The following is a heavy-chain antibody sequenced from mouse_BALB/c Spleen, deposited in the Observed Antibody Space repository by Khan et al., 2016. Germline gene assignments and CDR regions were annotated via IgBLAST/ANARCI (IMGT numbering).Heavy chain of an antibody. D-gene: IGHD1-1*01. CDR3: ASATPFAY. J-gene: IGHJ3*01. CDR1: GFAFSSYW. Sequence: QVQLQQSGAELVRPGSSVKISCKASGFAFSSYWMNWVKQRPGKGLEWIGEIYPGDGDTNYNGKFKGKATLTADKSYSTAYMQLSSITSEDSAIYFCASATPFAYWGQGTLVTVSA. V-gene: IGHV1-80*01. CDR2: IYPGDGDT.